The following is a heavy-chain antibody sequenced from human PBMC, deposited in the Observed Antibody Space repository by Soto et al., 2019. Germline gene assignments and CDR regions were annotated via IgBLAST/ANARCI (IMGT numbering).Heavy chain of an antibody. V-gene: IGHV1-69*12. D-gene: IGHD3-22*01. CDR3: ARGYATKIVVTTYDAMDV. CDR1: GGSLSNFG. Sequence: QVQLVQSGAEVKKPGSSVKVSCTASGGSLSNFGISCVRQAPGQGLEWMGAIIPVFGTTNYAEKFQDRVTINADESTTTVYMEVRSLTTEDTAVYYWARGYATKIVVTTYDAMDVWGQGTTVTVSS. J-gene: IGHJ6*02. CDR2: IIPVFGTT.